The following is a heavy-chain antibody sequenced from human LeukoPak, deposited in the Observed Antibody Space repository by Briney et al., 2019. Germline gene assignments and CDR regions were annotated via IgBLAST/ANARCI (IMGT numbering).Heavy chain of an antibody. D-gene: IGHD1-26*01. CDR2: ISGSGGST. V-gene: IGHV3-23*01. Sequence: GGSLRLSRAASGFTFSSYAMSWVRQAPGKGLEWVSAISGSGGSTYYADSVKGRFTISRDNAKNSLYLQMNSLRAEDTAIYYCASGGEPGWDWGQGTLVTVSS. J-gene: IGHJ4*02. CDR1: GFTFSSYA. CDR3: ASGGEPGWD.